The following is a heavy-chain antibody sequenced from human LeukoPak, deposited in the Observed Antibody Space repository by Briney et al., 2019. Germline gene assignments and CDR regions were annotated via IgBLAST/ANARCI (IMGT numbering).Heavy chain of an antibody. D-gene: IGHD3-22*01. CDR3: ARAGDYYDSSGYYFFDY. CDR2: ISSSSYI. CDR1: GFTFSSYS. J-gene: IGHJ4*02. Sequence: GGSLRLSCAASGFTFSSYSMNWVRQAPGKGLEWVSSISSSSYIYYADSVKGRFTISRDNSKNTLYLQMNSPRAEDTAVYYCARAGDYYDSSGYYFFDYWGQGTLVTVSS. V-gene: IGHV3-21*04.